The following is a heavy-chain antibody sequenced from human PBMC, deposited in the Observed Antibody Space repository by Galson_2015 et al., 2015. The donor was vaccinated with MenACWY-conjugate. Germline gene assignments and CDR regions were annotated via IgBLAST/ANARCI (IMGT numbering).Heavy chain of an antibody. J-gene: IGHJ4*02. CDR3: ARGNSAGLDLFDY. V-gene: IGHV3-74*01. CDR1: GFTFSSYW. D-gene: IGHD4-23*01. CDR2: INNDGSDT. Sequence: SLRLSCAASGFTFSSYWMHWVRQAPGKGLLWVSRINNDGSDTSYADSVKGRFTISRDNAKNTLYLQMNSLRAEDTAVYYCARGNSAGLDLFDYWGQGTLVTVSS.